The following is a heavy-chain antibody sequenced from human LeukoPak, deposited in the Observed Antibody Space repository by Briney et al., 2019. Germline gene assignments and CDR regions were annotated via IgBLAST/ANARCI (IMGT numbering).Heavy chain of an antibody. CDR1: GFTVSSNY. V-gene: IGHV3-66*01. J-gene: IGHJ4*02. CDR2: LYSGGST. CDR3: ATVRGVISYFDY. D-gene: IGHD3-10*01. Sequence: GGSLRLSCAASGFTVSSNYMSWVRQAPGRGLEWVSVLYSGGSTYYADSVKGRFTLSRDNSKNTLYLQMNSLRAEDTAVYYCATVRGVISYFDYWGQGTLVTVSS.